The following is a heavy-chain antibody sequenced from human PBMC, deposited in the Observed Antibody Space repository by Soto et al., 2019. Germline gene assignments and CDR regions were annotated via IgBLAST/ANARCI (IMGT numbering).Heavy chain of an antibody. V-gene: IGHV3-11*01. CDR3: ARPGPFYTDFVDY. D-gene: IGHD2-21*02. Sequence: GGSLRLSCTASGFTFTDHYMSWIRQAPGKGLEWVAYISDSGITTYYADSVKGRSTISRDNAKSSLFLQMNSLRAEDTAVYYCARPGPFYTDFVDYWGQGTLVTVSS. J-gene: IGHJ4*02. CDR2: ISDSGITT. CDR1: GFTFTDHY.